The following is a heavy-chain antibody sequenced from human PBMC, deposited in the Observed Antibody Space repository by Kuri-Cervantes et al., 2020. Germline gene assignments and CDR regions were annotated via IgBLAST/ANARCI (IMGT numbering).Heavy chain of an antibody. J-gene: IGHJ4*02. Sequence: SQTLSLTGAVSGYSISNGYYWGWIRQPPGKGLEWIGIIYHSGSTYYNPSLKSRVTISVDTSKNQFSLKLSSVTAADTAVYYCASAYGDYAHLGYWGQGTLVTVSS. V-gene: IGHV4-38-2*01. D-gene: IGHD4-17*01. CDR1: GYSISNGYY. CDR2: IYHSGST. CDR3: ASAYGDYAHLGY.